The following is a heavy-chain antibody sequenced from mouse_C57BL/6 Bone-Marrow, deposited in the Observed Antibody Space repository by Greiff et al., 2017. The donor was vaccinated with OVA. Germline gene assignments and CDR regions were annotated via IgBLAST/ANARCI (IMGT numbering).Heavy chain of an antibody. J-gene: IGHJ4*01. CDR2: ISSGGSYT. D-gene: IGHD1-1*01. CDR1: GFTFSSYG. V-gene: IGHV5-6*01. Sequence: EVKLVESGGDLVKPGGSLKLSCAASGFTFSSYGMSWVRQTPDKRLEWVATISSGGSYTYYPDSVKGRFTISRDNAKNTLYLQMSSLKSEDTAIYYCVRLREMDYWGQGTSVTVSS. CDR3: VRLREMDY.